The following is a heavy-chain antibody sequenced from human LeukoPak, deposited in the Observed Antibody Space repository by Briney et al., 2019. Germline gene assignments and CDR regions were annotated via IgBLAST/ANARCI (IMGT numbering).Heavy chain of an antibody. CDR2: INHSGST. CDR3: ARAFPPLRTSAAGDF. Sequence: PSETLSLTCAVYGGSFSGYYWSWIRQPPGKGLEWIGEINHSGSTNYNPSLKSRVTISVDTSKNQFSLKLSSVTAADTAVYYCARAFPPLRTSAAGDFWGQGTLVTVSS. J-gene: IGHJ4*02. V-gene: IGHV4-34*01. D-gene: IGHD6-25*01. CDR1: GGSFSGYY.